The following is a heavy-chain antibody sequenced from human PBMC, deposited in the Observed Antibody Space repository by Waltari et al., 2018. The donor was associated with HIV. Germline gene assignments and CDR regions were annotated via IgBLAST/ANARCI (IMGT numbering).Heavy chain of an antibody. CDR1: GFTFGNFA. CDR3: TRGSGRYEY. CDR2: IRAKAYGGTS. V-gene: IGHV3-49*04. J-gene: IGHJ4*02. Sequence: DVQLVESGGDLVQRGRSLRLSCAGSGFTFGNFAMTWVRQAPGKGLEWVGYIRAKAYGGTSEYAASVKGRFVISRDDSKSIAYLQMNSLKTEDTAIYYCTRGSGRYEYWGQGTMTTVSS. D-gene: IGHD1-26*01.